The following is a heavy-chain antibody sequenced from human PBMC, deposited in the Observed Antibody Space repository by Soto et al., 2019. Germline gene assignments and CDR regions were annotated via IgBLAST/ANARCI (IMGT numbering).Heavy chain of an antibody. V-gene: IGHV1-18*01. CDR3: ARVVPGAEAWFGP. Sequence: QVQLVQSGGEVKRPGASVKVSCKTSGYTFSNYGITWVRQAPGQPLEWLGWVSLYSDGTNYAQKFQGRGSMTTDTSTTTAYMELRSLRSDATAVYYCARVVPGAEAWFGPWGQGTLVTVSS. CDR2: VSLYSDGT. J-gene: IGHJ5*02. D-gene: IGHD2-2*01. CDR1: GYTFSNYG.